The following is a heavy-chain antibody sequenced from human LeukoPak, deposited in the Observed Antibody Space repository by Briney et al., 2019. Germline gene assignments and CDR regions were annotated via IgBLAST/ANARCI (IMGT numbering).Heavy chain of an antibody. V-gene: IGHV4-59*12. D-gene: IGHD6-19*01. J-gene: IGHJ4*02. Sequence: PSETLSLTCTVSGGSLSTYYGNWVRQAPGKGLEWVGYIYYSGSTYYNPSLKSRVTISVDTSKSQFSPKLSSVTAADTAVYYCARNRVSGWYTGGNYFDYWGQGTLVTVSS. CDR2: IYYSGST. CDR1: GGSLSTYY. CDR3: ARNRVSGWYTGGNYFDY.